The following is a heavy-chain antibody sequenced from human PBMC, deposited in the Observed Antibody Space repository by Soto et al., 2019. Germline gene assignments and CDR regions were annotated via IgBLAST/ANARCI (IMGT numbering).Heavy chain of an antibody. CDR2: ISAYNGNT. CDR3: ARDLGGWEDY. V-gene: IGHV1-18*01. CDR1: GYTFTTYA. Sequence: RASVKVSCKASGYTFTTYAISWVRQAPGQGLEWMGWISAYNGNTNYAQKLQGRVTMTTDTSTSTAYMELRSLRSDDTAVYYCARDLGGWEDYWGQGTLVTVSS. J-gene: IGHJ4*02. D-gene: IGHD6-19*01.